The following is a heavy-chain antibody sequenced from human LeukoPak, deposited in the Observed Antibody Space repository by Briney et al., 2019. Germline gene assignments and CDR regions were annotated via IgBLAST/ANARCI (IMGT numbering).Heavy chain of an antibody. CDR2: INHSGST. Sequence: SETLSLTCAVYGWSFSGYYWSWIRQPPGKGLEWIGEINHSGSTNYNPSLKSRVTISVDTSKNQFSLKLSSVTAADTAVYYCARAHVDIVATIGSKNYFDYWGQGTLVTVSS. V-gene: IGHV4-34*01. J-gene: IGHJ4*02. CDR3: ARAHVDIVATIGSKNYFDY. D-gene: IGHD5-12*01. CDR1: GWSFSGYY.